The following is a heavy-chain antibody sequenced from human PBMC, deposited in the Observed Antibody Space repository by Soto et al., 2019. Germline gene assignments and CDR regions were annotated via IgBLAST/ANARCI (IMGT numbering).Heavy chain of an antibody. Sequence: QVQLQESGPGLVRPSQTLSLTRTVSGGSINSGGYYWTWIRQHPGKGLEWIGYIYYSGTTYDNPSLKSRVTISVDTSQNQFSLKLTSMTAADTAVYYCARVAWHYGGNNPIDYWGQGTLVTVSS. D-gene: IGHD1-7*01. CDR2: IYYSGTT. CDR3: ARVAWHYGGNNPIDY. V-gene: IGHV4-31*03. J-gene: IGHJ4*02. CDR1: GGSINSGGYY.